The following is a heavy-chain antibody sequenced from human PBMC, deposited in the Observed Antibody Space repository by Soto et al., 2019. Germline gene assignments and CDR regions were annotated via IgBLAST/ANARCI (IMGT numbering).Heavy chain of an antibody. CDR3: AKSFEPNRGVPYFDD. CDR2: ISYDGSNK. J-gene: IGHJ4*02. V-gene: IGHV3-30*18. CDR1: GFTFSSYG. D-gene: IGHD3-10*01. Sequence: PGGSLRLSCAASGFTFSSYGMHWVRQAPGKGLEWVAVISYDGSNKYYADSVKGRFTISRDNSKNTLYLQMNSLRAEDTAVYYCAKSFEPNRGVPYFDDWGQGTLVTVSS.